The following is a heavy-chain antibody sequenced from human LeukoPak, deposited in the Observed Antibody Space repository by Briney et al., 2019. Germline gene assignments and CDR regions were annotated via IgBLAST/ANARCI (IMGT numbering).Heavy chain of an antibody. CDR2: ISGDGVST. J-gene: IGHJ4*02. Sequence: GGSLRLSCVASGLPIDDFAMHWLRQAPGQGLEWVSLISGDGVSTFFADSVKGRFSISRDNSKNSLFLEMSSLRTEDTAMYYCARESGKFDYWGQGTLVAVSS. CDR3: ARESGKFDY. V-gene: IGHV3-43*02. CDR1: GLPIDDFA.